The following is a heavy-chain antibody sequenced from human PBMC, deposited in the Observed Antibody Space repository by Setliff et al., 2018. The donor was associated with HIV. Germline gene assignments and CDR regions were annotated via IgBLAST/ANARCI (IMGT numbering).Heavy chain of an antibody. V-gene: IGHV3-74*01. D-gene: IGHD3-22*01. CDR2: VNNDGTDT. CDR3: VGFSRDSSGYYNS. CDR1: GFTFNSYW. J-gene: IGHJ4*02. Sequence: GGSLRLSCVASGFTFNSYWMYWVRQAPGKGLVCVSRVNNDGTDTIYADSVKGRFTISRDNAKNSLYLQMNSLRAEDTAVYYRVGFSRDSSGYYNSWGQGTLVTVSS.